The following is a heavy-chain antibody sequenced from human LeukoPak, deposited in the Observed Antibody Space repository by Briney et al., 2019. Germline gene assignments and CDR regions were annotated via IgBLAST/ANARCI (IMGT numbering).Heavy chain of an antibody. V-gene: IGHV3-23*01. D-gene: IGHD2-15*01. Sequence: GGSLRLSCAASGFTFSSYAMSWVRQAPGKGLEWVSAISGSGGSTYYADSVKGRFTISRDNSKNTLYLQMNSLRAEDTAVYYCAKGSIYCSGGSCYATPIDYWGQGTLVTVSS. CDR1: GFTFSSYA. CDR2: ISGSGGST. CDR3: AKGSIYCSGGSCYATPIDY. J-gene: IGHJ4*02.